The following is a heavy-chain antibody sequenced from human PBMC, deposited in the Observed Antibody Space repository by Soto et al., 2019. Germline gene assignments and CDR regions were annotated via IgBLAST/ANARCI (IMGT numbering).Heavy chain of an antibody. V-gene: IGHV3-23*01. D-gene: IGHD3-10*01. CDR1: GFTFSSYA. J-gene: IGHJ4*02. CDR3: ARVRFGELV. Sequence: EVQLLESGGGLVQPGGSLRLSCAASGFTFSSYAMSWVRQDPGKGLEWVSIIGVGGGDRYYPESVKGRFTISRDNSRDTLYLEMNSLRDEDTAVDNCARVRFGELVWGQGTLVTVSS. CDR2: IGVGGGDR.